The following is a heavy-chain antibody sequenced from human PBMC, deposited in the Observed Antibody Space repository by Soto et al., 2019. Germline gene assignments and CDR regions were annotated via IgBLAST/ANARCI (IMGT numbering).Heavy chain of an antibody. J-gene: IGHJ4*02. CDR2: ISGSGGST. CDR3: AILTVVTPGKDY. CDR1: GFTFSSYA. D-gene: IGHD2-21*02. Sequence: EVQLLESGGGLVQPGGSLRLSCAASGFTFSSYAMSWVRQAPGKGLEWVSAISGSGGSTYYADSVKGRFTISRDNSKNTLYLQMNSLRAEDTAVYYGAILTVVTPGKDYWGQGTLVTVSS. V-gene: IGHV3-23*01.